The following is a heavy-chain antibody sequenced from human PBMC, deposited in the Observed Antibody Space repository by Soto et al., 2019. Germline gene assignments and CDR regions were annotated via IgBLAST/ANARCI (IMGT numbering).Heavy chain of an antibody. CDR3: VQSRCGGDCLRSYSSHYYYGMDV. CDR2: IYLDNDK. Sequence: QITLKESGPTLVKPTQTLTLTCTFSGFSLSTGGVGVGWIRQPPGKALEWLALIYLDNDKRYSPSLKSRLTVTKDNSKNQLVLTMTNMDPVDTATYYCVQSRCGGDCLRSYSSHYYYGMDVWGQGTTVTVFS. J-gene: IGHJ6*02. CDR1: GFSLSTGGVG. D-gene: IGHD2-21*02. V-gene: IGHV2-5*02.